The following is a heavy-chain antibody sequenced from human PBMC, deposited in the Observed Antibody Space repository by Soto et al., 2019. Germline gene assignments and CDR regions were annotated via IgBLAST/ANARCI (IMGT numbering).Heavy chain of an antibody. J-gene: IGHJ5*02. Sequence: PGGSLRLSCAASGFTFSSYSMVWVRQAPGKGLEWVSTISGSGGSTYYADSVKGRFTISRDNSKNTLYLQMNSLRAGDTAVYYCLTCYFDSSGPNWFDPWGQGTLVTVSS. V-gene: IGHV3-23*01. CDR3: LTCYFDSSGPNWFDP. D-gene: IGHD3-22*01. CDR1: GFTFSSYS. CDR2: ISGSGGST.